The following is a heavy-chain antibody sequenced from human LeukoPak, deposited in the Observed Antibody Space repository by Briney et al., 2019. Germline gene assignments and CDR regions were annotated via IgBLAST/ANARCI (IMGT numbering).Heavy chain of an antibody. J-gene: IGHJ4*02. CDR1: GGSISSSNW. D-gene: IGHD6-19*01. CDR3: ASLMGAGTFDY. Sequence: SETLSLTCAVPGGSISSSNWWSWVRQPPGKGLEWIGEIYHSGSTNYNPSLKSRVTISVDKSKNQFSLKLSSVTAADTAVYYCASLMGAGTFDYWGQGTLVTVSS. V-gene: IGHV4-4*02. CDR2: IYHSGST.